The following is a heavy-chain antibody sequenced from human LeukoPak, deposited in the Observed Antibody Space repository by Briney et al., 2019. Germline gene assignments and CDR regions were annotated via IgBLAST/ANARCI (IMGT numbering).Heavy chain of an antibody. CDR1: GYTLTELS. V-gene: IGHV1-24*01. CDR3: ARDNSVGDVAWWFDP. D-gene: IGHD1-26*01. J-gene: IGHJ5*02. CDR2: FDPEDGET. Sequence: VASVKVSCKVSGYTLTELSMHWVRQAPGKGLEWMGGFDPEDGETIYAQKFQGRVTMTRDMSTTTDYMELNSLRSEDTAVYYCARDNSVGDVAWWFDPWGQGTLVTVSS.